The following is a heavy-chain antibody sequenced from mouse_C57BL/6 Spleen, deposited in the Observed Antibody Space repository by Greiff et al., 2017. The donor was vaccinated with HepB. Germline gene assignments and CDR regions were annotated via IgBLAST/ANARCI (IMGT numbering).Heavy chain of an antibody. J-gene: IGHJ4*01. V-gene: IGHV1-63*01. CDR1: GYTFTNYW. CDR3: AREGDLHAMDY. Sequence: QVQLQQSGAELVRPGTSVKMSCKASGYTFTNYWIGWAKQRPGHGLEWIGDIYPGGGYTNYNEKFKGKATLTADKSSSTAYMQFSSLTSEDSAIYYCAREGDLHAMDYWGQGTSVTVSS. D-gene: IGHD2-13*01. CDR2: IYPGGGYT.